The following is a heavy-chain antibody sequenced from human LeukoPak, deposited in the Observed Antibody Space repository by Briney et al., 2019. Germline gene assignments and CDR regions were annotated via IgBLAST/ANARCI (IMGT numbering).Heavy chain of an antibody. V-gene: IGHV3-33*01. D-gene: IGHD1-1*01. CDR2: IWYDGSNK. J-gene: IGHJ4*02. CDR1: GFTFSSYG. Sequence: PGRSLRLSCAASGFTFSSYGMHWVRQAPGKGLEWVAVIWYDGSNKYYADAVKGRFTISRDNAKNSLYLQMNSLRAEDTAVYYCARTPNVGDYWGQGTLVTVSS. CDR3: ARTPNVGDY.